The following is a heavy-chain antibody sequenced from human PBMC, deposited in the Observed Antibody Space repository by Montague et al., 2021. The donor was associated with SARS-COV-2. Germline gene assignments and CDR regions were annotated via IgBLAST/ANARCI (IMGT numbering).Heavy chain of an antibody. CDR2: IYYSGST. D-gene: IGHD3-3*01. J-gene: IGHJ3*02. Sequence: SETLSLTCTVSGSSISSSSYYWGWIHQPPGKGLEWIGSIYYSGSTYYNPSLKSRVTISVDTSKNQFSLKLSSVTAADTAVYYCARHSGRDTIFGAVIIPDAFDIWGQGTMVTVSS. CDR1: GSSISSSSYY. CDR3: ARHSGRDTIFGAVIIPDAFDI. V-gene: IGHV4-39*01.